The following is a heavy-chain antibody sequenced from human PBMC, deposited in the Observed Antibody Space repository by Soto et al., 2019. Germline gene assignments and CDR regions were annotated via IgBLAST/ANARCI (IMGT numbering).Heavy chain of an antibody. CDR1: GFTFSSHA. CDR3: ARDLWWYLH. D-gene: IGHD2-15*01. V-gene: IGHV3-23*01. Sequence: EVQLLESGGGLVQPGGALRLSCAASGFTFSSHAMSWVRQAPGKGLEWVSSISGGAEGAYYADSVKGRFTISRDNSNNTLYLQMNSLRAEDTAVHYCARDLWWYLHWGQGTLVTVSS. CDR2: ISGGAEGA. J-gene: IGHJ4*02.